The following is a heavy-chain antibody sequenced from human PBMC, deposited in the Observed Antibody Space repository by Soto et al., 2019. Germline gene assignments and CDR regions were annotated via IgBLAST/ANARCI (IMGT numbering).Heavy chain of an antibody. Sequence: LSLTCTVSGGSIGSYYWSWIRQPPGKGLEWIGYIYYSGSTNYNPSLKSRVTISVDTSKNQFSLKLSSVTAADTAVYYCARSDGRYWGQGTLVTGS. CDR2: IYYSGST. V-gene: IGHV4-59*01. CDR1: GGSIGSYY. J-gene: IGHJ4*02. CDR3: ARSDGRY.